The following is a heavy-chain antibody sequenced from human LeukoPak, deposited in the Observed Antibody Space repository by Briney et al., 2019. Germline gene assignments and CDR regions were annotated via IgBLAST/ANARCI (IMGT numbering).Heavy chain of an antibody. J-gene: IGHJ4*02. CDR1: GFIFSNYV. CDR2: ISFDGNNK. V-gene: IGHV3-30-3*01. D-gene: IGHD3-10*01. CDR3: ARDPSSRVTGDF. Sequence: GGSLRLSCAASGFIFSNYVMHWVRQAPGKGLEWVALISFDGNNKFYAHSVKGRFTISRDYSKNTLYLQMNSLRAEDTAVYYCARDPSSRVTGDFWGQGTLVTVSS.